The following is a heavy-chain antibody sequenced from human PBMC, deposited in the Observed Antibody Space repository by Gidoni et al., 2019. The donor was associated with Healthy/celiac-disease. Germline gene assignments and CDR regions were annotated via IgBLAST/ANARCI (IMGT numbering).Heavy chain of an antibody. D-gene: IGHD6-13*01. Sequence: EVQLVESGGGLVKPGRSLRLSCTASGFTFGDYAMSWFRQAPGKGLEWVGFIRSKADGGTTEYAASVKGRFTISRDDSKSIAYLQMNSLKTEDTAVYYCTATLAAADQVLDYWGQGTLVTVSS. CDR1: GFTFGDYA. CDR2: IRSKADGGTT. V-gene: IGHV3-49*05. J-gene: IGHJ4*02. CDR3: TATLAAADQVLDY.